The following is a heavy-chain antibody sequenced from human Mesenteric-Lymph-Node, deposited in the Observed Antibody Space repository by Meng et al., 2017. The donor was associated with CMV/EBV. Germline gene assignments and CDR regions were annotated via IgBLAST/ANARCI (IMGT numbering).Heavy chain of an antibody. Sequence: GSLRLSCTVSGGSVSSGSYYWSWIRQPPGKGLEWIGYIYYSGSTNYIPSLKSRVTISVDTSKSQFSLKVRSVTAADTAVYYCATAPIYQLPDYWGQGTLVTVSS. J-gene: IGHJ4*02. CDR2: IYYSGST. CDR1: GGSVSSGSYY. V-gene: IGHV4-61*01. CDR3: ATAPIYQLPDY. D-gene: IGHD2-2*01.